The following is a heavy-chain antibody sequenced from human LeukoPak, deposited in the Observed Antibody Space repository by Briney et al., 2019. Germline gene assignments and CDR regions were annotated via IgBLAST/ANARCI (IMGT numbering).Heavy chain of an antibody. CDR2: ISSSSSYI. CDR1: GFTFSSYA. CDR3: ARDPSPYSSGWYRFDY. D-gene: IGHD6-19*01. V-gene: IGHV3-21*01. Sequence: PGRSLRLSCAASGFTFSSYAMHWVRQAPGKGLEWVSSISSSSSYIYYADSVKGRFTISRDNAKNSLYLQMNSLRAEDTAVYYCARDPSPYSSGWYRFDYWGQGTLVTVSS. J-gene: IGHJ4*02.